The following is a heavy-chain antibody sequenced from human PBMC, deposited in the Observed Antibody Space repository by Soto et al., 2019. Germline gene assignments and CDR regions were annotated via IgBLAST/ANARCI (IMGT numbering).Heavy chain of an antibody. CDR2: IYHSGST. CDR3: AKGGFLEWPPGKFDP. Sequence: PSETLSLTCAVSGGSISSGGYSWSWIRQPPGKGLEWIGYIYHSGSTYYNPSLKSRATISVDNSKNTLYLQMNSLRAEDTAVYYCAKGGFLEWPPGKFDPWGQGTLVTVSS. V-gene: IGHV4-30-2*01. CDR1: GGSISSGGYS. J-gene: IGHJ5*02. D-gene: IGHD3-3*01.